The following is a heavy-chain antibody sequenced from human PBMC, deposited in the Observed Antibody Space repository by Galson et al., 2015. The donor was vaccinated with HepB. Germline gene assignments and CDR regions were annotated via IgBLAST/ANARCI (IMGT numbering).Heavy chain of an antibody. CDR1: GYTFTSYG. D-gene: IGHD3-10*01. Sequence: SVKVSCKASGYTFTSYGISWVRQAPGQGLEWMGWISAYNGNTNYAQKLQGRVTMTTDTSTSTAYMELRSLRSDDTVVYYCARDVPSSYQITMVRGMPFDYWGQGTLVTVSS. V-gene: IGHV1-18*01. CDR2: ISAYNGNT. CDR3: ARDVPSSYQITMVRGMPFDY. J-gene: IGHJ4*02.